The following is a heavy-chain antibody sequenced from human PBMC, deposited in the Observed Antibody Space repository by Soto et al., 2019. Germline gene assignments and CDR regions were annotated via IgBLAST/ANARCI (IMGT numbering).Heavy chain of an antibody. CDR3: ASAARAQNYHYYGLDV. CDR2: IDPSDSYT. D-gene: IGHD6-6*01. J-gene: IGHJ6*02. V-gene: IGHV5-10-1*01. Sequence: LGESLKISCKGSGYSFTSYWISWVRQMPGKGLEWMGRIDPSDSYTNYSPSFQGHVTISADKSISTAYLQWSSLKASDTAMYYCASAARAQNYHYYGLDVWGQGTTVTVSS. CDR1: GYSFTSYW.